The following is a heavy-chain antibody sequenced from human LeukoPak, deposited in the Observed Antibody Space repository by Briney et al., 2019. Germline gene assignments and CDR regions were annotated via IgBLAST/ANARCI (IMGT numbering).Heavy chain of an antibody. CDR1: GAFITNSHW. CDR3: ATYFYGEYGSYYFDY. Sequence: SETLSLTCAVSGAFITNSHWWSWARQPPGEGLEWIGEIYHSGTTNYNPSLQSRVTMSVDKSKTQFSLKLSSVTAADTAVYYCATYFYGEYGSYYFDYWGQGTLVTVSS. CDR2: IYHSGTT. V-gene: IGHV4-4*02. J-gene: IGHJ4*02. D-gene: IGHD4-17*01.